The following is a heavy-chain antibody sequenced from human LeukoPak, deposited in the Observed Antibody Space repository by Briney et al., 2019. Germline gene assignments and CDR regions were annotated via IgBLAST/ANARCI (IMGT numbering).Heavy chain of an antibody. D-gene: IGHD2-15*01. J-gene: IGHJ4*02. CDR2: ISSSSSYI. CDR1: GFTFSNYG. CDR3: ARDLSRGLFDY. V-gene: IGHV3-21*01. Sequence: PGGSLRLSCAASGFTFSNYGMNWVRQAPGKGLEWVSSISSSSSYIYYADSVKGRFTISRDNAKNSLYLQMNSLRAEDTAVYSCARDLSRGLFDYWGQGPVHRVSS.